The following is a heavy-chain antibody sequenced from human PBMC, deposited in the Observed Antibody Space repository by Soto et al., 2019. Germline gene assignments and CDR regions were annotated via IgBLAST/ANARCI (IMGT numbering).Heavy chain of an antibody. J-gene: IGHJ6*02. V-gene: IGHV3-66*01. D-gene: IGHD3-10*01. CDR1: GFTVSTKY. CDR3: ARDLPSRVDYYGSGSLDV. CDR2: IYSGGGT. Sequence: EVQLVESGGGLVQPGGSLRLSCAASGFTVSTKYMSWVRQAPGKGLEWVSVIYSGGGTYYADSVKGRFTISTDNSNNTLYLQMNSLRAEDTVVYYCARDLPSRVDYYGSGSLDVWGQGTTVTVSS.